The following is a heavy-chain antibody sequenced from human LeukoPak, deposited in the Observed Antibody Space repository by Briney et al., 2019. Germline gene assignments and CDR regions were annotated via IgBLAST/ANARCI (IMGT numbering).Heavy chain of an antibody. CDR1: GFTFIDYD. CDR3: ARGGIQVSGIDEFDY. D-gene: IGHD6-19*01. Sequence: GGSLRLSCSASGFTFIDYDMHWVRQVIGKGLEWVSAIGIRGDTHYSGSVKGRFTISRENAESSLYLQMNSLRAEDTAVYYCARGGIQVSGIDEFDYWGQGTLVTVSS. V-gene: IGHV3-13*01. J-gene: IGHJ4*02. CDR2: IGIRGDT.